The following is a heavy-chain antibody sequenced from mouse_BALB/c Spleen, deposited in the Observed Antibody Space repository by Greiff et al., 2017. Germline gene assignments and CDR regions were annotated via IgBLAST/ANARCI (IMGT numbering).Heavy chain of an antibody. D-gene: IGHD2-3*01. CDR3: AMYDGYYAMDY. J-gene: IGHJ4*01. CDR1: GYTFTSYT. Sequence: QVHVKQSGAELARPGASVKMSCKASGYTFTSYTMHWVKQRPGQGLEWIGYINPSSGYTNYNQKFKDKATLTADKSSSTAYMQLSSLTSEDSAVYYCAMYDGYYAMDYWGQGTSVTVSS. V-gene: IGHV1-4*01. CDR2: INPSSGYT.